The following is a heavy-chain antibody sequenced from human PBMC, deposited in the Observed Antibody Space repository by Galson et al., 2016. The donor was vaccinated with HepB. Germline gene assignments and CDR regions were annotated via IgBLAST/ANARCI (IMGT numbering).Heavy chain of an antibody. CDR3: ARDATTYNWNYVERFDP. J-gene: IGHJ5*01. D-gene: IGHD1-7*01. CDR2: IWYDGSNK. V-gene: IGHV3-33*01. Sequence: PGKGLEWVATIWYDGSNKYYADSVKGRLTISRDNSKNTLYLQMNSLRAEDTAVYYCARDATTYNWNYVERFDPWGQGTLVTVSS.